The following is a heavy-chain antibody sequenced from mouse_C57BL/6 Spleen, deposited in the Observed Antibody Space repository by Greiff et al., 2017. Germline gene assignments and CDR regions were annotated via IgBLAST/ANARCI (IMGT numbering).Heavy chain of an antibody. J-gene: IGHJ3*01. V-gene: IGHV1-18*01. D-gene: IGHD2-5*01. CDR1: GYTFTDYN. Sequence: DVQLQESGPELVKPGASVKIPCKASGYTFTDYNMDWVKQSHGKSLEWIGDINPNNGGTIYNQKFKGKATLTVDKSSSTAYMELRSLTSEDTAGYYCARRSNGFAYWGQGTLVTVSA. CDR2: INPNNGGT. CDR3: ARRSNGFAY.